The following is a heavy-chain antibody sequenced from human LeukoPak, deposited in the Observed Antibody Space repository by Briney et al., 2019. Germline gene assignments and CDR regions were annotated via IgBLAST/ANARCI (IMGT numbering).Heavy chain of an antibody. CDR3: AKDGPRAISDDAFDI. CDR2: ISGSGGST. V-gene: IGHV3-23*01. D-gene: IGHD2/OR15-2a*01. J-gene: IGHJ3*02. CDR1: GFTFSSYA. Sequence: QPGGSLRLSCAASGFTFSSYAMRWVRQAPGKGLEWFSAISGSGGSTYYAASVKGRFTISRDNSKNRLYLQMNSLRAEDTAVYYCAKDGPRAISDDAFDIWGQGTMVTVSS.